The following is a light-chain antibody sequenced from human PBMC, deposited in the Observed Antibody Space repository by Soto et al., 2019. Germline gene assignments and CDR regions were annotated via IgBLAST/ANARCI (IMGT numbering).Light chain of an antibody. CDR2: AAS. Sequence: DIQMTQSPSSLSVSVGDRVTITCRASQDIRNYLAWYQQKPGKPSNLLIYAASTLQSGVPSRFSCSGSGTDFALTINNLQPEDVATYYCQKYDRAPFTFGPGTKVDFK. V-gene: IGKV1-27*01. J-gene: IGKJ3*01. CDR3: QKYDRAPFT. CDR1: QDIRNY.